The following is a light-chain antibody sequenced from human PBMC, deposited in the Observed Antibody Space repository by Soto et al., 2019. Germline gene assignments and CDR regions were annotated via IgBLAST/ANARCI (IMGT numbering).Light chain of an antibody. CDR3: QRYNHWPPWT. CDR2: GAS. Sequence: EIVMTQSPATLSVSPGERATLSCRASQSVSSNLAWYQQKPGQAPRLLIYGASTRATGIPARFSGSGSGTEFTLTISSLQSEDFAVYYCQRYNHWPPWTFGQGTK. V-gene: IGKV3-15*01. J-gene: IGKJ1*01. CDR1: QSVSSN.